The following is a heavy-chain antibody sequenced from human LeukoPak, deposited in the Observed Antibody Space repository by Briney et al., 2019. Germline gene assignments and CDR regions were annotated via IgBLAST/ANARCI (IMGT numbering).Heavy chain of an antibody. Sequence: VASVKVSCKASGYTFTSYGISWVRQAPGQGLEWMGWLIPIFGTANYAQKFQGRVTITADESTSTAYMELSSLRSEDTAVYYCARGYDFWSSHYYYMDVWGKGTTVTVSS. D-gene: IGHD3-3*01. CDR1: GYTFTSYG. CDR3: ARGYDFWSSHYYYMDV. J-gene: IGHJ6*03. V-gene: IGHV1-69*13. CDR2: LIPIFGTA.